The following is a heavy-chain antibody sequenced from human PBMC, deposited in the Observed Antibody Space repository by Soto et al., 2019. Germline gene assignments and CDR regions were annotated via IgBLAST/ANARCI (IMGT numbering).Heavy chain of an antibody. CDR2: ISSSSSYI. CDR3: ARVRGDHSEFDY. D-gene: IGHD6-13*01. CDR1: GFTFSSYS. V-gene: IGHV3-21*01. J-gene: IGHJ4*02. Sequence: EVQLVESGGGLVKPGGSLRLSCAASGFTFSSYSMNWVRQAPGKGLEWVSSISSSSSYIYYADSVKGRFTISRDNAKNSLYLQMNSLRAEDTAVYYCARVRGDHSEFDYWGQGTLVTVSS.